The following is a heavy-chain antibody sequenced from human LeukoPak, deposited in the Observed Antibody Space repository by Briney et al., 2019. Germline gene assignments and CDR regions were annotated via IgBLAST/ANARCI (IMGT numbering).Heavy chain of an antibody. Sequence: PGGSLRLSCAASAFTFTTYGMHWVRQAPGKGLEWVAFIRYDGSNKFYADSLKRRFTIPRDNSKNTLYLQMHSLRSHAPPLYYCAKEARPYDRSACLNYWGQGTLVTVSS. CDR3: AKEARPYDRSACLNY. J-gene: IGHJ4*02. D-gene: IGHD3-22*01. CDR1: AFTFTTYG. V-gene: IGHV3-30*02. CDR2: IRYDGSNK.